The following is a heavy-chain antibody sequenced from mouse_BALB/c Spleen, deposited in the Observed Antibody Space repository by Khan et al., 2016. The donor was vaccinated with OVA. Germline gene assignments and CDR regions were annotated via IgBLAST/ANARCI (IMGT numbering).Heavy chain of an antibody. CDR2: INTGGAYT. V-gene: IGHV5-6*02. CDR3: ARLAYYYNSEGFAY. D-gene: IGHD1-1*01. CDR1: GFTFSTYG. J-gene: IGHJ3*01. Sequence: DVMLVESGGDFVRPGGSLKLSCAASGFTFSTYGMSWVRQTPDKRLEWVATINTGGAYTYYPDSVKGRFTISRDNAKNTLYLQLSSLKSEYTAIYYGARLAYYYNSEGFAYWGQGTLVTVSA.